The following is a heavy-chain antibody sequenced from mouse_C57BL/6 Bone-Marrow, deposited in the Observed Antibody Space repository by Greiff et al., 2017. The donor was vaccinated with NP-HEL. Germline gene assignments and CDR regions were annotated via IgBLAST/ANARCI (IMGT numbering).Heavy chain of an antibody. D-gene: IGHD1-1*01. CDR3: AGGNTTVVEEDFDY. CDR1: GYTFTSYG. J-gene: IGHJ2*01. CDR2: IYPRSGNT. V-gene: IGHV1-81*01. Sequence: QVQLQQSGAELARPGSSVKLSCKASGYTFTSYGISWVKQRTGQGLEWIGEIYPRSGNTYYNEKFKGKATLTADKSSSTAYMELRSLTSEDSAVYYCAGGNTTVVEEDFDYWGHGTTLTVSS.